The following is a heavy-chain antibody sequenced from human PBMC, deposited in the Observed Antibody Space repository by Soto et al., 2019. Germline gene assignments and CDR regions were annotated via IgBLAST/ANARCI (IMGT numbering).Heavy chain of an antibody. Sequence: GSVKVSCKASGYTFTRYDINWVRQATGQGLEWMGWMNPNSGNTGYAQKFQGRVTMTRNTSISTAYKELSSLRSEDTAVYYCARHGIKGRITIFGVPGRNAFDIWGQGTMVTVSS. CDR2: MNPNSGNT. D-gene: IGHD3-3*01. V-gene: IGHV1-8*01. J-gene: IGHJ3*02. CDR3: ARHGIKGRITIFGVPGRNAFDI. CDR1: GYTFTRYD.